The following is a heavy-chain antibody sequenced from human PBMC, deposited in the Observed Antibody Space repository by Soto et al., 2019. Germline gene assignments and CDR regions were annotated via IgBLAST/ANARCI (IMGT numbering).Heavy chain of an antibody. J-gene: IGHJ4*02. Sequence: SGPTLVKPTQTLTLTCTFSGFSLSTSGVAVGWIRQPPGKALEWLALIYWDDEKRYSPSLKSRLTIPKDTSINQVVLTMTNMDPVDTATYYCARRGYCTSASCPRLFDSWGQGFLVTVSS. CDR3: ARRGYCTSASCPRLFDS. D-gene: IGHD2-2*01. CDR1: GFSLSTSGVA. CDR2: IYWDDEK. V-gene: IGHV2-5*02.